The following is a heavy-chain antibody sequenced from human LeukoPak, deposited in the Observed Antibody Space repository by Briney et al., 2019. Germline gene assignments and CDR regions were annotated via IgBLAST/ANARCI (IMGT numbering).Heavy chain of an antibody. D-gene: IGHD1-1*01. CDR2: IKQDGSEK. Sequence: GGSLRLSCAASGFTFSSYWMSWVRQAPGKGLEWVANIKQDGSEKYYVDSVKGRFTISRDNAKNSLYLQMNSLRAEDTAVYYCARSGFRLNEYYFDYWGQGTLVTVSS. V-gene: IGHV3-7*01. J-gene: IGHJ4*02. CDR1: GFTFSSYW. CDR3: ARSGFRLNEYYFDY.